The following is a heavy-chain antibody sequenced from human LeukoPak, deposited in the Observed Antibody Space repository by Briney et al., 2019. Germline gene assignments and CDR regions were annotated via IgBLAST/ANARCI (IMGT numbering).Heavy chain of an antibody. Sequence: GGSLRLSCAASGFTVSSNYMSWVRQAPGKGLEWVAVVSNDGNNKYYADSVKGRFTISRDNSKDTLYLQVDSLRAEDTAVYYCAKDRCRLGDCYFDYWGQGTLVTVSS. D-gene: IGHD2-21*02. CDR1: GFTVSSNY. CDR2: VSNDGNNK. J-gene: IGHJ4*02. V-gene: IGHV3-30*18. CDR3: AKDRCRLGDCYFDY.